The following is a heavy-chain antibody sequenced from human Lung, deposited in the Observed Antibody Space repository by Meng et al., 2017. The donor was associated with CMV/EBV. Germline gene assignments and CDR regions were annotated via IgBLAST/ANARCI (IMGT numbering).Heavy chain of an antibody. D-gene: IGHD4-23*01. CDR1: GFTFSSYS. J-gene: IGHJ2*01. CDR3: ARVMYPGGNPYWYFDL. Sequence: GESLKISCAASGFTFSSYSMNWVRQAPGKGLEWVSSISSSSSYIYYADSVKGRFTISRDNAKNSLYLQMNSLRAEDTAIYYCARVMYPGGNPYWYFDLWDRGTLVTVSS. CDR2: ISSSSSYI. V-gene: IGHV3-21*01.